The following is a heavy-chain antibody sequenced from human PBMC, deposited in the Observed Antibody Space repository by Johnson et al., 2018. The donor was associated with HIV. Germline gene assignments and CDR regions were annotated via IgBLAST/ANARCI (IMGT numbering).Heavy chain of an antibody. CDR2: TRYDATNN. Sequence: QVQLVESGGDVVQPGGSLKLPCAASAFTFSSYDMHWVRQAPGKGLEWVTFTRYDATNNYYADSVKGRFTISRDNSKNTLYLQLNSLRAEDKAVYYCARCMITFGGVGGAFDIWGQGTMVTVSS. CDR3: ARCMITFGGVGGAFDI. V-gene: IGHV3-30*02. J-gene: IGHJ3*02. D-gene: IGHD3-16*01. CDR1: AFTFSSYD.